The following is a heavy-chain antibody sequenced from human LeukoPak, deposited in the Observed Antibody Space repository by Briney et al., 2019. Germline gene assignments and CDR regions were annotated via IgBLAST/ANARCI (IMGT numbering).Heavy chain of an antibody. V-gene: IGHV3-48*03. D-gene: IGHD2-21*02. Sequence: PGGSLRLSCAASGFTFSSYEMNWVRQAPGKGLEWVSYISRSGSTIYYADSVKGRFTISRDNAKNSLYLQMNSLRAEDTAVYYCASQGIYCGGDCLVWGQGTLVTVSS. J-gene: IGHJ4*02. CDR2: ISRSGSTI. CDR3: ASQGIYCGGDCLV. CDR1: GFTFSSYE.